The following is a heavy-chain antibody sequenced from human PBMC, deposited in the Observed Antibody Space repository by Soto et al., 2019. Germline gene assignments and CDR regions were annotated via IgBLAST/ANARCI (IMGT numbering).Heavy chain of an antibody. V-gene: IGHV4-59*01. J-gene: IGHJ6*02. D-gene: IGHD5-12*01. Sequence: SETLSLTCTVSGGSISSYYWSWIRQPPGKGLEWIGYIYYSGSTNYSPSLKSRVTISVDTSKNQFSLKLSSVTAADTAVYYCARDRADGYPIYYYYGMDVWGQGTTVTVSS. CDR2: IYYSGST. CDR3: ARDRADGYPIYYYYGMDV. CDR1: GGSISSYY.